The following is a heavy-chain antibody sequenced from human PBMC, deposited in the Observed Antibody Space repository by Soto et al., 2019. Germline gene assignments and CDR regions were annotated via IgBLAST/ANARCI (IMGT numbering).Heavy chain of an antibody. D-gene: IGHD2-2*01. Sequence: SVKVSCKASGGTFSSYTISWVRQAPGQGLEWMGRIIPILGIANYAQKFQGRVTITADKSTSTAYMELSSLRSEDTAVYYCATDSEDICSSTSCYFDYWGQGTLVTVSS. CDR1: GGTFSSYT. J-gene: IGHJ4*02. V-gene: IGHV1-69*04. CDR2: IIPILGIA. CDR3: ATDSEDICSSTSCYFDY.